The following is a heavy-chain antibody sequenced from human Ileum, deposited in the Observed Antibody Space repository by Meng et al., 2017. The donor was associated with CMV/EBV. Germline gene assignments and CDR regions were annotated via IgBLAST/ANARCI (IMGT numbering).Heavy chain of an antibody. CDR2: ISSSSSYI. V-gene: IGHV3-21*01. Sequence: GGSLRLSCAASGFTFSSYSMNWVRQAPGKGLEWVSSISSSSSYIYYADSVKGRFTISRDNAKNSLYLQMNRLRAEDTAVYYGARESKKRGIVVVPAAKNYGMDAWGQGTTVTVSS. CDR1: GFTFSSYS. D-gene: IGHD2-2*01. CDR3: ARESKKRGIVVVPAAKNYGMDA. J-gene: IGHJ6*02.